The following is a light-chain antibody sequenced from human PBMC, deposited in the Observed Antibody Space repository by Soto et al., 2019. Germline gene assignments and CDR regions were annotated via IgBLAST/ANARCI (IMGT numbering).Light chain of an antibody. CDR1: TGAVTSGHY. CDR2: DTS. Sequence: AVVPQGPSLTVSPGGTVTLTCGSSTGAVTSGHYPYWFQQKPGQAPRTLIYDTSNKHSWTPARFSGSLLGGKAALTLSGAQPEDEAEYYCLLSYSGANWVFGGGTKLTVL. J-gene: IGLJ3*02. CDR3: LLSYSGANWV. V-gene: IGLV7-46*01.